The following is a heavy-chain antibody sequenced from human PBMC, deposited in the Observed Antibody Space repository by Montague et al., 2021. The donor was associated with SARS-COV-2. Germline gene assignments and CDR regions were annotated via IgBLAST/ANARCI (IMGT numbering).Heavy chain of an antibody. D-gene: IGHD3-22*01. J-gene: IGHJ4*02. V-gene: IGHV3-23*01. CDR3: AIGGERITMIVVVITLADFDY. Sequence: SLRLSCAASGFTFSSYAMSWVRQAPGKGLEWVSGISDSGGSTYYADSVKGRFTISRDNSKNTLYLQMNSLRAEDTAVYYCAIGGERITMIVVVITLADFDYWGQGTLVTVSS. CDR1: GFTFSSYA. CDR2: ISDSGGST.